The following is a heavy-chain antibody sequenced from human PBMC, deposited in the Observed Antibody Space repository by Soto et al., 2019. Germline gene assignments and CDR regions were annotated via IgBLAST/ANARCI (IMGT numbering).Heavy chain of an antibody. CDR1: GDSISTGGYY. CDR3: ARRTTVTRDYYGIDV. CDR2: IYYSGST. V-gene: IGHV4-31*03. D-gene: IGHD4-17*01. J-gene: IGHJ6*02. Sequence: SEPLSLTCTVSGDSISTGGYYWSWIRQHPGKGLEWIGYIYYSGSTYYNPSLESRVTMSVDTSKNQFSLKLSSVTAADTAVYYCARRTTVTRDYYGIDVWGQGTTVTVSS.